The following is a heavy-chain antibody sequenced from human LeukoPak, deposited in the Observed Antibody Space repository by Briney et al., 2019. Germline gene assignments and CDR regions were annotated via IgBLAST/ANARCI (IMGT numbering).Heavy chain of an antibody. V-gene: IGHV4-59*01. CDR2: IYYSGST. J-gene: IGHJ4*02. D-gene: IGHD5-24*01. Sequence: SSETLSLTCTVSGGSISSYYWSWIRQPPGKGLEWIGYIYYSGSTNYNPSPKSRVTISVDTSKNQFSLKLSSVTAADTAVYYCARGRDAYNFDYWGQGTLVTVSS. CDR3: ARGRDAYNFDY. CDR1: GGSISSYY.